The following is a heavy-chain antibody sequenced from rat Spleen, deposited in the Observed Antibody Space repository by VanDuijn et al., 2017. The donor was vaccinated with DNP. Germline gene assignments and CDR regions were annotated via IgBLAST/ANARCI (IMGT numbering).Heavy chain of an antibody. J-gene: IGHJ1*01. CDR1: GFTFSNYD. D-gene: IGHD5-1*01. Sequence: EVQLVESGGGLVQPGRSVKLSCAASGFTFSNYDMAWVRQAPKKGLEWVAAITSSGGSTYYPDSVKGRFTISRDNAKNTLYLQMNSLRSEDTATYYCARGSGTYYWYFDFWGPGTMVTVSS. V-gene: IGHV5-25*01. CDR2: ITSSGGST. CDR3: ARGSGTYYWYFDF.